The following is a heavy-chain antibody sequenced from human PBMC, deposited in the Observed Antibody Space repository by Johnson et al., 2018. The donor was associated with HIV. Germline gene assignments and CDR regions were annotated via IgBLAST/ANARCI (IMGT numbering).Heavy chain of an antibody. J-gene: IGHJ3*02. Sequence: VQLVESGGGLVQPGGSLRLSCAASGFTFSSYDMHWVRQATGKGLEWVAVISYDGSNKYYADSVKGRFTISRDNSKNTLYLQMNSLRAEDTAVYYCARQAAAGAFDIWGQGTMVTVSS. D-gene: IGHD6-13*01. CDR2: ISYDGSNK. CDR3: ARQAAAGAFDI. V-gene: IGHV3-30*03. CDR1: GFTFSSYD.